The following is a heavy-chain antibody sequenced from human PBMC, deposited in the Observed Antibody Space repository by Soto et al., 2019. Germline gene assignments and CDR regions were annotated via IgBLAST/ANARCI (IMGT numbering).Heavy chain of an antibody. Sequence: GGSLRLSCETSAFTFRSYGMHWVRQAPGKGLEWVSSISGGAGDKYYADSVKGRFTISRDNSKNTLHLQMKSLRAEDTAIYYCAKSSRITLVRGVTDYWGQGTLVTVSS. CDR1: AFTFRSYG. D-gene: IGHD3-10*01. CDR3: AKSSRITLVRGVTDY. CDR2: ISGGAGDK. V-gene: IGHV3-23*01. J-gene: IGHJ4*02.